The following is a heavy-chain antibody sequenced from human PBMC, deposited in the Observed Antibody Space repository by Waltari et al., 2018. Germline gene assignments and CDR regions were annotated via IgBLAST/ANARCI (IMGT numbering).Heavy chain of an antibody. V-gene: IGHV4-59*01. Sequence: QVQLQESGPGLVKPSETLSLTCTVSGGSISSYYWSWIRQPPGKGLEWIGYIYYSGSTNYNPSLKSRVTISVDTSKNQFSLKLSSVTAADTAVYYCARVNDFWSGPDAFDIWGQGTMVTVSS. CDR1: GGSISSYY. J-gene: IGHJ3*02. D-gene: IGHD3-3*01. CDR2: IYYSGST. CDR3: ARVNDFWSGPDAFDI.